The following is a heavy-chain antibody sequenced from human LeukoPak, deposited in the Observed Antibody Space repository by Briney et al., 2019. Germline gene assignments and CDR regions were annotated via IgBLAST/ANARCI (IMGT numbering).Heavy chain of an antibody. V-gene: IGHV3-48*01. J-gene: IGHJ6*03. D-gene: IGHD2/OR15-2a*01. Sequence: GGSLRLSCAASGFTFSSYSMNWVRQAPGKGLEWVSYISSSSSTIYYADSVKGRFTISRDNAKNSLYLQMNSLRAEDTAVYYCAFNFNMGPHRQYYYYYYYMDVWGKGTTVTVSS. CDR3: AFNFNMGPHRQYYYYYYYMDV. CDR2: ISSSSSTI. CDR1: GFTFSSYS.